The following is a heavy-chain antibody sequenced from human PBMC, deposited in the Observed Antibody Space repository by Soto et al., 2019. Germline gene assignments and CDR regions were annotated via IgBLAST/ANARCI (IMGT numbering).Heavy chain of an antibody. V-gene: IGHV3-11*05. CDR2: ISSSSSYT. Sequence: QVQLVESGGGLVKPGGSLRLSCAASGFTFSHYYMSWIRQAPGKGLEWVSYISSSSSYTNYADSVKGRFTISRDNTKNSLYLQMNSLRAEDTALYYCARDHHRYSGYDYVDYWGQGTLVTVSS. CDR1: GFTFSHYY. CDR3: ARDHHRYSGYDYVDY. D-gene: IGHD5-12*01. J-gene: IGHJ4*02.